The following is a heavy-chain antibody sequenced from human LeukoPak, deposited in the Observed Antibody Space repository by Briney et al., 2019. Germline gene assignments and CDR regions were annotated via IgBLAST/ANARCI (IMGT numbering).Heavy chain of an antibody. CDR1: GGSISSYY. D-gene: IGHD6-13*01. J-gene: IGHJ4*02. CDR3: ARGLSIAAAGVFDY. V-gene: IGHV4-4*07. CDR2: IYTSGST. Sequence: SETLSLTCTVSGGSISSYYWSWIRQPAGKGLEWIGRIYTSGSTNHNPSLKSRVTISVDKSKNQFSLKLSSVTAADTAVYYCARGLSIAAAGVFDYWGQGTLVTVSS.